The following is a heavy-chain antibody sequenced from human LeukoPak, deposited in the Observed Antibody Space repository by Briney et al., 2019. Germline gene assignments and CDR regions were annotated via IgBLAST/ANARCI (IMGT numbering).Heavy chain of an antibody. Sequence: ASVKVSCTASGYTFTGYSMHWVRQAPGQGLEWMGWINPNSGVTNYAQKFQGRVTMTRDTSISTAYMELSSLRSEDTAVYYCARELPRSRFDPWGQGTLVTVSS. V-gene: IGHV1-2*02. CDR1: GYTFTGYS. CDR2: INPNSGVT. J-gene: IGHJ5*02. CDR3: ARELPRSRFDP.